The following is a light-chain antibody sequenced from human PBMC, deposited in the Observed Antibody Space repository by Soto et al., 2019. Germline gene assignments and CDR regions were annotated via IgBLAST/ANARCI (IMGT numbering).Light chain of an antibody. CDR1: SSNIGSNS. CDR3: AAWDDSLSGTV. Sequence: QSVLTQPPSASGTPGQRVTISCSGSSSNIGSNSVYWYQQLPGTAPKLLIYRNNQRPSGVPDRFSGSKSGTSASLAISGLRPDDEADYYCAAWDDSLSGTVFGGGTQLTVL. V-gene: IGLV1-47*01. J-gene: IGLJ7*01. CDR2: RNN.